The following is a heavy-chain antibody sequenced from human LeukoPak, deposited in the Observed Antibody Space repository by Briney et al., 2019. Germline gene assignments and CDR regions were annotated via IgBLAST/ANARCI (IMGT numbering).Heavy chain of an antibody. J-gene: IGHJ4*02. CDR1: GGSFSGYY. Sequence: SETLSLTCAVYGGSFSGYYWSWIRQPPGKGLEWIGEINHSGSTNYNPSLKSRVTISVDTSKNQFSLKLSSVTAADTAVYYCARDTWFGAGRTFDYWGQGTLVTVSS. CDR2: INHSGST. CDR3: ARDTWFGAGRTFDY. D-gene: IGHD3-10*01. V-gene: IGHV4-34*01.